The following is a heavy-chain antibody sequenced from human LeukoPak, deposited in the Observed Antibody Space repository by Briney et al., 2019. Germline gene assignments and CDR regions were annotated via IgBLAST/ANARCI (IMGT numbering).Heavy chain of an antibody. CDR1: GNY. CDR3: ARDLRLRNYYGMDV. J-gene: IGHJ6*02. D-gene: IGHD2-15*01. Sequence: GNYWSWIRQHPGKGLEWIGYIYYSGSTYYNPSLKSRVTISVDTSKNQFSLKLSSVTAADTAVYYCARDLRLRNYYGMDVWGQGTTVTVSS. V-gene: IGHV4-31*02. CDR2: IYYSGST.